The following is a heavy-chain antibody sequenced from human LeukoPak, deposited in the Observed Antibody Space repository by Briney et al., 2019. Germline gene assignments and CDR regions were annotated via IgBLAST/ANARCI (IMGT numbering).Heavy chain of an antibody. CDR2: IIPIFGTA. V-gene: IGHV1-69*05. CDR3: ARDQNPDYDSRGYFDY. CDR1: GGTFSSYA. Sequence: SVKVSCKASGGTFSSYAISWVRQAPGQGLEWMGGIIPIFGTANYAQKFQGRVTITTDESTSTAYMELSSLRSEDMAVYYCARDQNPDYDSRGYFDYWGQGTLVTVSS. D-gene: IGHD3-22*01. J-gene: IGHJ4*02.